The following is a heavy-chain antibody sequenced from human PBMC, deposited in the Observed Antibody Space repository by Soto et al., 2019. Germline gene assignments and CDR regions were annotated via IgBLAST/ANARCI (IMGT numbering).Heavy chain of an antibody. CDR1: GFPFDDYA. D-gene: IGHD5-18*01. CDR2: ISWNSGNI. V-gene: IGHV3-9*03. J-gene: IGHJ4*02. CDR3: VRAKGGYSYGTPFDY. Sequence: EVQLEESGGALVQPGRSLRLSCAASGFPFDDYAMHWVRQVLGKGLEWVSSISWNSGNIGYADSVKGRFTTSRDNAKTSPSLKMNSLRPEDMAVYYCVRAKGGYSYGTPFDYWGQGALVTVSS.